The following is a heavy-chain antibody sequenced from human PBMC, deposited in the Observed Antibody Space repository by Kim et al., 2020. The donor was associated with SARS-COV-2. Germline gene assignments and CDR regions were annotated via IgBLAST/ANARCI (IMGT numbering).Heavy chain of an antibody. J-gene: IGHJ5*02. Sequence: ADSVKGRFTISRDNSKSTLHLQMNSLRVEDTALYYCATCASGTCRAGFDPWGQGTLVTVSS. V-gene: IGHV3-23*01. D-gene: IGHD1-26*01. CDR3: ATCASGTCRAGFDP.